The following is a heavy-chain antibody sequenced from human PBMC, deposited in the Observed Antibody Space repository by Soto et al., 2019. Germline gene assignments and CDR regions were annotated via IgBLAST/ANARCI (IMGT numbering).Heavy chain of an antibody. D-gene: IGHD2-2*02. V-gene: IGHV4-39*01. CDR2: IYYSGST. J-gene: IGHJ4*02. CDR1: GGSISSSSYY. CDR3: ARPQPYCSSTSCYRGAFDY. Sequence: QLQLQESGPGLVKPSETLSLTCTVSGGSISSSSYYWGWIRQPPGKGLEWIGSIYYSGSTYYNPSLKSRVTISVDTSKNQFSLKLSSVTAADTAVYYCARPQPYCSSTSCYRGAFDYWGQGTLVTVSS.